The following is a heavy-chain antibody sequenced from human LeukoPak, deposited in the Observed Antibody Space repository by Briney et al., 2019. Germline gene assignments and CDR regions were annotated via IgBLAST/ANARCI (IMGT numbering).Heavy chain of an antibody. CDR1: GFTFSSYA. J-gene: IGHJ3*02. V-gene: IGHV3-23*01. Sequence: PGGSLRLSCAASGFTFSSYAMRWVRQAAGKGLEWVSAISGSGGSTYYADSVKGRFTISRDNSKNTLYLQMNSLRAEDTAVYYCAKVVHIVVVNDAFDIWGQGTMVTVSS. CDR2: ISGSGGST. D-gene: IGHD2-21*01. CDR3: AKVVHIVVVNDAFDI.